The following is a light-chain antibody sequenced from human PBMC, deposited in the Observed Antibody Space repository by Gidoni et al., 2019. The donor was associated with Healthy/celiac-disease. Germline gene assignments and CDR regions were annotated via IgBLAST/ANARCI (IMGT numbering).Light chain of an antibody. J-gene: IGKJ2*01. CDR3: QQYYSTPVT. Sequence: DSVMTQSPDSLAVSLGERATINCKSRQSVLYSSNNKNYLAWYQQKPGQPPKLLIYWASTRESGVPDRFSGSGSGTDFTLTISSLQAEDVAVYYCQQYYSTPVTFGQGTKLEIK. CDR2: WAS. CDR1: QSVLYSSNNKNY. V-gene: IGKV4-1*01.